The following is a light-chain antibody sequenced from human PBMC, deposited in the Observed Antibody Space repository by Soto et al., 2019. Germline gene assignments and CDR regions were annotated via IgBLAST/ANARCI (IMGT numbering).Light chain of an antibody. Sequence: QSVLTQPPSVSGAPGQRVTISCTGSSSNIGAGYDVHWYQQLPGTAPKLLIYGNSNRPSGVPDRFSASKSGTSASLAISGLQSEDEADYYCAAWDGSLNGGVFGGGTKVTVL. J-gene: IGLJ3*02. CDR3: AAWDGSLNGGV. V-gene: IGLV1-40*01. CDR1: SSNIGAGYD. CDR2: GNS.